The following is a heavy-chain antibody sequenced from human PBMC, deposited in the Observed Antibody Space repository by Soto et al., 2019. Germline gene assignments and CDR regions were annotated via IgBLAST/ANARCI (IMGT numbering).Heavy chain of an antibody. V-gene: IGHV4-34*01. CDR3: ARWRTKVRGVIIHYYYGMDV. D-gene: IGHD3-10*01. CDR2: INHSGST. J-gene: IGHJ6*02. CDR1: GGSFSGYY. Sequence: QVQLQQWGAGLLKPSETLSLTCAVYGGSFSGYYWSWIRQPPGKGLEWIGEINHSGSTNYNLSLKSRVTISVDTSKNQFSLKLSSVTAADTAVYYCARWRTKVRGVIIHYYYGMDVWGQGTTVTVSS.